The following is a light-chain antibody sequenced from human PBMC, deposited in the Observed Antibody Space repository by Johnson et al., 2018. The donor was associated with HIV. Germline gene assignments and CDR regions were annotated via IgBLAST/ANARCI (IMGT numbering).Light chain of an antibody. CDR2: DNN. J-gene: IGLJ1*01. CDR1: SSNIGNNY. Sequence: QSVLTQPPSVSAAPGQKVTISCSGRSSNIGNNYVSWYQQLPGKAPKLFIFDNNKRPSGIPDRFSGSKSGTSATLGITGLQTGDEADYYCGTWDSSLSAGVFGTGTWVTVL. V-gene: IGLV1-51*01. CDR3: GTWDSSLSAGV.